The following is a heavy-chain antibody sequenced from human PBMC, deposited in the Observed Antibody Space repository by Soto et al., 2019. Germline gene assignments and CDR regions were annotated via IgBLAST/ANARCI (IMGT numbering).Heavy chain of an antibody. J-gene: IGHJ4*02. V-gene: IGHV1-18*04. CDR3: ARDWGTGFYQLDS. CDR1: GYTFTKYD. CDR2: ISPNSGRP. D-gene: IGHD2-2*01. Sequence: ASVKVSCKASGYTFTKYDISWVRQAPGQGLEWLGLISPNSGRPSYAQKFEGRVTMTTDTSTTTAYLELRSLRSDDTALYYCARDWGTGFYQLDSWGQGTLVTVSS.